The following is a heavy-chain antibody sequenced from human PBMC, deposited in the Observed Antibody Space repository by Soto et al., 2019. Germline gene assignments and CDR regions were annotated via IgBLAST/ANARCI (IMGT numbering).Heavy chain of an antibody. Sequence: EVQLVESGGGLVQPGGSLRLSCAASGFTFSSYAMHWVRQAPGKGLEYVSAINFNGGRTYYANSVKGRFTISRDNSKNTIYLHMGSLIPEDMAVYYCARDYGMDVWGQGTTVTVSS. CDR2: INFNGGRT. CDR3: ARDYGMDV. J-gene: IGHJ6*02. CDR1: GFTFSSYA. V-gene: IGHV3-64*01.